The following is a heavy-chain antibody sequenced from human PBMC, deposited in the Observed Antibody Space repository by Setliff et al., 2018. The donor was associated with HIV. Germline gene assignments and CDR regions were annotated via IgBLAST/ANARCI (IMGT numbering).Heavy chain of an antibody. Sequence: SGPTLVNPTQTLTLTCTFSGFSLNTPGLGVGWIRQPPGEALEWLALIYWNNDKRYNPSLGSRLSITKDTSKNLVVLGMNNMDAVDKATYYCAHRPLSADDFDYWGQGTRVTVSS. V-gene: IGHV2-5*01. CDR2: IYWNNDK. CDR1: GFSLNTPGLG. J-gene: IGHJ4*02. CDR3: AHRPLSADDFDY.